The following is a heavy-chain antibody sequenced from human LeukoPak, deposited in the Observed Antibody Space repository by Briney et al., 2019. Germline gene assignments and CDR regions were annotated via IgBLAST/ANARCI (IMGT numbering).Heavy chain of an antibody. Sequence: PSQTLSLTCTVSGGSISSGSYYWSWIRQPAGKGLEWIGRIYTSGSTNYNPSLKSRVTISVDTSKNQFSLKLSSVTAADTAVYYCARGYYFDYWGQGTLVTVSS. CDR3: ARGYYFDY. CDR1: GGSISSGSYY. CDR2: IYTSGST. J-gene: IGHJ4*02. V-gene: IGHV4-61*02.